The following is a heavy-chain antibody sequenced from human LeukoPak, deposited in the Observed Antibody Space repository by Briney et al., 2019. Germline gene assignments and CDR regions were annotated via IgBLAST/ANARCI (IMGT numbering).Heavy chain of an antibody. CDR2: ISPNSGGT. V-gene: IGHV1-2*02. D-gene: IGHD3-10*01. CDR1: VYTFTGYY. J-gene: IGHJ4*02. Sequence: ASVKVSCKASVYTFTGYYMHWVRQAPGQGLEWMGWISPNSGGTNYAQKFQGRVTMTRDTSISTAYMELSRLRSDDTAVYYCARVLTMVRGVIIPPGYWGQGTLVTVSS. CDR3: ARVLTMVRGVIIPPGY.